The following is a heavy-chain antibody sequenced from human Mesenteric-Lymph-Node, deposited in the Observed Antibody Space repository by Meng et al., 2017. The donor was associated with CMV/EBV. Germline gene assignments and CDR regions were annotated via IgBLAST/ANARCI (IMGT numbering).Heavy chain of an antibody. CDR3: AKDDSVTIFGVPYSPRDAFDI. V-gene: IGHV3-21*01. CDR1: GFTFTSYS. J-gene: IGHJ3*02. CDR2: ISSTSSYI. D-gene: IGHD3-3*01. Sequence: GGSLRPSCAASGFTFTSYSMNWVRPAPGKGLEWVSSISSTSSYIYYADSVKGRFTISRDNAKNSLYLQMNSLRAEDTAVHYCAKDDSVTIFGVPYSPRDAFDIWGQGTMVTVSS.